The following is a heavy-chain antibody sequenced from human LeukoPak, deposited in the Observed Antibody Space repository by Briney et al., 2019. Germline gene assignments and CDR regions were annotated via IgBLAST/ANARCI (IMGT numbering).Heavy chain of an antibody. V-gene: IGHV4-59*01. CDR3: ARLTTRPGGIRPLIMDF. CDR1: NGSISSDY. Sequence: SETLSLTCTVSNGSISSDYWTWIRPPAGKGLEWIGYLYFSGSTRYNPSLESRATISLDTSRNQFSLKLTSMTAADTAVYYCARLTTRPGGIRPLIMDFWGQGTLVTVSS. CDR2: LYFSGST. D-gene: IGHD3-10*01. J-gene: IGHJ4*02.